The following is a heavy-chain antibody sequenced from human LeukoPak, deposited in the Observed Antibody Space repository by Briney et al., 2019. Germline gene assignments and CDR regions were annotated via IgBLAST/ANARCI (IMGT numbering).Heavy chain of an antibody. CDR2: IYTSGST. J-gene: IGHJ4*02. CDR3: ARAMMVTARYYFDY. D-gene: IGHD2-21*02. Sequence: SETLSLTCTVSGGSISSYYWSWIRQPAGKGLEWIGRIYTSGSTNYNPSLKSRVTISVDTSKNQFSLKLSSVTAADTAVYYCARAMMVTARYYFDYWGQGTLVTVSS. V-gene: IGHV4-4*07. CDR1: GGSISSYY.